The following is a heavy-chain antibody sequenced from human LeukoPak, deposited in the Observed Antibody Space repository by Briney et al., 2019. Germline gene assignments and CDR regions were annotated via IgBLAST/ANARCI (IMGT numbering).Heavy chain of an antibody. CDR1: GYTFTSYD. J-gene: IGHJ5*02. D-gene: IGHD6-13*01. CDR2: MNPNSGNT. CDR3: ARGRRSSSWYRDRNWFDP. V-gene: IGHV1-8*01. Sequence: GASVKVSCKASGYTFTSYDINWVRQATGQGLEWMGWMNPNSGNTGYAQKFQGRVTMTRNTSISTAYMELSSLRSEDTAVYYCARGRRSSSWYRDRNWFDPWGQGTLVTVSS.